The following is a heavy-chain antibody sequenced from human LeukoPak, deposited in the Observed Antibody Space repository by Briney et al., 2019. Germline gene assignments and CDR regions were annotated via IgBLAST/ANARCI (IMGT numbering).Heavy chain of an antibody. CDR1: GFTFSSYG. Sequence: QPGGSLRLSCAASGFTFSSYGMHWVRQAPGKGLEWVAFIRYDGSNKYYADSVKGRFTISRDNSKNTLYLQMNSLRAEDTAVYYCARSSSFSGTYSAFYFDNWGQGALVTVSS. D-gene: IGHD1-26*01. V-gene: IGHV3-30*02. CDR2: IRYDGSNK. CDR3: ARSSSFSGTYSAFYFDN. J-gene: IGHJ4*02.